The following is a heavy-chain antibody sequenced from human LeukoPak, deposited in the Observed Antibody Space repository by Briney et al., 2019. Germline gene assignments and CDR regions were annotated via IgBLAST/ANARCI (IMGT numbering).Heavy chain of an antibody. D-gene: IGHD2-15*01. J-gene: IGHJ4*02. V-gene: IGHV3-9*01. CDR1: GFTFDDYA. Sequence: GGSLRLSCAASGFTFDDYAMPWVRQAPGKGLEWVSGISWNSGSIGYADSVKGRFTISRDNAKNSLYLQMNSLRAEDTALYYCAKDITCSGYYFDYWGQGTLVTVSS. CDR3: AKDITCSGYYFDY. CDR2: ISWNSGSI.